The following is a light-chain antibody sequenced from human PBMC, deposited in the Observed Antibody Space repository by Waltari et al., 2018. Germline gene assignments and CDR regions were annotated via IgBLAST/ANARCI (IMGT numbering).Light chain of an antibody. CDR2: EAS. J-gene: IGKJ4*01. V-gene: IGKV1-5*03. CDR1: QTIGRW. Sequence: DIQLTQSPSTLSASVGDRVTITCRASQTIGRWLAWYQQKPGKAPNLLIYEASTLEGGVPSRFSGTGSGTEFTLTISSLQPDDFATYYCQQLNFYPLTFGGGTRVEIK. CDR3: QQLNFYPLT.